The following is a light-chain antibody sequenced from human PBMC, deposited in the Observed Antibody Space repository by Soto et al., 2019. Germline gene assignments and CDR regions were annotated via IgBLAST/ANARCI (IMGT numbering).Light chain of an antibody. V-gene: IGLV2-23*01. CDR2: EGG. J-gene: IGLJ1*01. CDR3: CSYTGTTTYV. CDR1: SSDVGSYNL. Sequence: QSALTQPASVSGSPGQSITISCTGTSSDVGSYNLVSWYQQLPGQAPKLLIYEGGKRPSGVSNRFSDSNSGNTASLTISGLQAGDEADYYCCSYTGTTTYVFGTGTKVTVL.